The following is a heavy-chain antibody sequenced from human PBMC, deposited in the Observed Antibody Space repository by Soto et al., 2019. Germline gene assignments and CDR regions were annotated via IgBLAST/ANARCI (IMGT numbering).Heavy chain of an antibody. Sequence: QVQLQESGPGLVSPLGTLSLTCAVSGGSINTDSWWTWVRQPPGKGLEWIGEIHRSRGTNYNSSLKSRVTISTDRSTNHLSLRLYSVTAADTAVYYCASREEARPFWGQGTLVTVSS. CDR2: IHRSRGT. CDR1: GGSINTDSW. V-gene: IGHV4-4*02. J-gene: IGHJ4*02. CDR3: ASREEARPF. D-gene: IGHD6-6*01.